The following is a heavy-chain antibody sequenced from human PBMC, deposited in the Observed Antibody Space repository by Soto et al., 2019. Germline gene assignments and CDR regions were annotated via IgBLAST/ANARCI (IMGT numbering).Heavy chain of an antibody. CDR3: AREGSYSAYNFAHGIQLWSFDF. CDR1: GGSINTFY. D-gene: IGHD5-12*01. Sequence: KPSETLSLTCTVSGGSINTFYWSWVRQPAGKGLEWIGRIFSSGSTSFNPSLESRVAMSVDTSKNHFSLNLSFVTAADMAVYYCAREGSYSAYNFAHGIQLWSFDFWGQGALVTVSS. CDR2: IFSSGST. J-gene: IGHJ4*02. V-gene: IGHV4-4*07.